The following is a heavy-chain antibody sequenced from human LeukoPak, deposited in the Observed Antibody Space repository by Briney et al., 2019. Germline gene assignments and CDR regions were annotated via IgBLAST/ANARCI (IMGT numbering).Heavy chain of an antibody. V-gene: IGHV1-18*01. CDR1: GYTFTSYG. CDR2: ISAYNGNT. J-gene: IGHJ3*02. Sequence: GASVKVSCKASGYTFTSYGISWVRQAPGQGLEWMGWISAYNGNTNYAQKLQGRVTMTTDTSTSTAYMELRGLRSDDTAVYYCARXXXDIVATVDSGAFDIWGQGTMVTVSS. CDR3: ARXXXDIVATVDSGAFDI. D-gene: IGHD5-12*01.